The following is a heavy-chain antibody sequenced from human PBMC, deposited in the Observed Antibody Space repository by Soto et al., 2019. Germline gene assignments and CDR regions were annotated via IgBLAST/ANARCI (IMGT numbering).Heavy chain of an antibody. CDR3: TTGRSPIR. V-gene: IGHV3-15*07. D-gene: IGHD1-20*01. CDR1: GFTFSGAW. CDR2: IRRRTDGGAT. Sequence: GGSLRLSCAASGFTFSGAWMNWVRQAPGKGLEWVGRIRRRTDGGATDYAAFVKGSFTISRDDSKNTVYLQMNSLKTEDTAVYFCTTGRSPIRWGQGTLVTVSS. J-gene: IGHJ4*02.